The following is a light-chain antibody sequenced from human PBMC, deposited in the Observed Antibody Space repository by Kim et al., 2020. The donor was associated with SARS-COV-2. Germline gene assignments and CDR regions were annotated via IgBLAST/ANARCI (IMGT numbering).Light chain of an antibody. V-gene: IGKV3-20*01. CDR1: QTVSSDY. J-gene: IGKJ1*01. CDR2: DTS. Sequence: ERAHLSCRASQTVSSDYVVWYQQKPGQSPRLLIYDTSTRATGIPDRFSGRGSGTNFTLTIGRLEPEDSAIYYCQQYASLPRTYGQGTKVDIK. CDR3: QQYASLPRT.